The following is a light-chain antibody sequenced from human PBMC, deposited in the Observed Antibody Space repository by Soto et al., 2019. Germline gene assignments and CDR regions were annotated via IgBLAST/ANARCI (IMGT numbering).Light chain of an antibody. J-gene: IGLJ3*02. Sequence: QPVLTQPASVSGSPGQSITISCTGTSSDVGGYNYVSWYQQHPGKAPKLIIYEVSDRPSGVSNRFSGSKSGNTASLTISGLQAEDEADYYCGSFTSSSALEVFGGGTKLTVL. V-gene: IGLV2-14*01. CDR2: EVS. CDR3: GSFTSSSALEV. CDR1: SSDVGGYNY.